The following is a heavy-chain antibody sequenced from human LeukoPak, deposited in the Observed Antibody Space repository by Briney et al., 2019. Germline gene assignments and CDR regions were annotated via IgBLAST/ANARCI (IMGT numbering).Heavy chain of an antibody. CDR3: VRGHNSGVSDFDY. Sequence: SQTLSLTCTVSCASISRGNSYWIWIRQPAGKGLEWIWRIHTSGRTNLHPVLQSRITLSLDPSKNQFLLNLAPVAARDTGVYFRVRGHNSGVSDFDYWGLRAMVTVSS. D-gene: IGHD6-19*01. J-gene: IGHJ4*02. CDR2: IHTSGRT. V-gene: IGHV4-61*02. CDR1: CASISRGNSY.